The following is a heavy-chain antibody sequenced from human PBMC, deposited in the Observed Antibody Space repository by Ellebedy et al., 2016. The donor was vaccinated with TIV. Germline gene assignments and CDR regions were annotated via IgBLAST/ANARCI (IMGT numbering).Heavy chain of an antibody. D-gene: IGHD3-10*01. CDR1: GGTLSSDA. Sequence: SVKVSCXASGGTLSSDAFSWVRQAPGQGLEWMGGIIPIFGTGIYAQKFQGRVTITADESTSTAYMELNSLRSEDTAVYYCARDQVVRGGYHGMDVWGQGTTVTVSS. CDR3: ARDQVVRGGYHGMDV. V-gene: IGHV1-69*13. J-gene: IGHJ6*02. CDR2: IIPIFGTG.